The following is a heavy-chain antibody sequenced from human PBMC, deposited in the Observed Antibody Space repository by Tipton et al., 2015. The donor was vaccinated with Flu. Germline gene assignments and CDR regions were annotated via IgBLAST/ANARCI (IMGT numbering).Heavy chain of an antibody. CDR1: GFTFKSYW. V-gene: IGHV3-7*01. J-gene: IGHJ5*02. D-gene: IGHD1-26*01. CDR3: ARDGPPYSPTSGWFDP. Sequence: SLRLSCEASGFTFKSYWMSWVRQTPGKGLEWVANVKQDGGEKHYVDSVKGRFTISRDNARNSLYLQMNSLRAEDTAVYFCARDGPPYSPTSGWFDPWGPGTLVTVSS. CDR2: VKQDGGEK.